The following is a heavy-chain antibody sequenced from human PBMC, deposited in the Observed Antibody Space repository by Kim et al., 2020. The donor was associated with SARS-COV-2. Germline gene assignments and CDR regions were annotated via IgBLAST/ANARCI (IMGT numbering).Heavy chain of an antibody. V-gene: IGHV4-61*02. D-gene: IGHD6-13*01. CDR1: GGSISSGSYY. CDR2: IYTSGST. J-gene: IGHJ6*02. CDR3: ARVQLPPSIAAAGTYYYYGMDV. Sequence: SETLSLTCTVSGGSISSGSYYWSWIRQPAGKGLEWIGRIYTSGSTNYNPSLKSRVTISVDTSKNQFSLKLSSVTAADTAVYYCARVQLPPSIAAAGTYYYYGMDVWGQGTTVTVSS.